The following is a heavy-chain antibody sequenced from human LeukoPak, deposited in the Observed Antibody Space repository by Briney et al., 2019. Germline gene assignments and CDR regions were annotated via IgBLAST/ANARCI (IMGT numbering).Heavy chain of an antibody. CDR1: GGSISNKY. Sequence: SETLSLTCTVSGGSISNKYWSWIRQPPGKGLEWIGYIYYSGNTNYNPSLKSRVTISVDKSKNQFSLKLSSVTAADTAVYYCARNLFDSSGGDWGQGTLVTVSS. D-gene: IGHD3-22*01. V-gene: IGHV4-59*12. CDR3: ARNLFDSSGGD. J-gene: IGHJ4*02. CDR2: IYYSGNT.